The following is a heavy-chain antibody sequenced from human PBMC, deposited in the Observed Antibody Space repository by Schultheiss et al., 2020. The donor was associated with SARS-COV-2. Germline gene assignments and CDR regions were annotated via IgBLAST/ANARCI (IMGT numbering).Heavy chain of an antibody. CDR2: IYHSGST. CDR3: ARDRGDIVVVPAARYYYYYYMDV. J-gene: IGHJ6*03. V-gene: IGHV4-39*07. CDR1: GGSISSSSYY. D-gene: IGHD2-2*01. Sequence: SETLSLTCTVSGGSISSSSYYWGWIRQPPGKGLEWIGSIYHSGSTYYNPSLKSRVTISVDTSKNQFSLKLSSVTAADTAVYYCARDRGDIVVVPAARYYYYYYMDVWGKGTTVTVSS.